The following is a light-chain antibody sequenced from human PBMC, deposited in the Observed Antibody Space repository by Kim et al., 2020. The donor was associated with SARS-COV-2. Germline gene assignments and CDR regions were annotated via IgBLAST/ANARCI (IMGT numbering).Light chain of an antibody. CDR1: QSVKSDY. CDR2: GAS. V-gene: IGKV3-20*01. Sequence: NVLPQSPGTLSLSPGERATLSCRASQSVKSDYLAWYQQKPGQPPILLIYGASTRASGIPDRFSGSGSGTDFTLTISRLEPEDFAVYYCQQYGYSLKYTFGQWTKL. CDR3: QQYGYSLKYT. J-gene: IGKJ2*01.